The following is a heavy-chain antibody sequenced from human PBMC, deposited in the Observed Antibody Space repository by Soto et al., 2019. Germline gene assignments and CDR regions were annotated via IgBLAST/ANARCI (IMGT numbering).Heavy chain of an antibody. V-gene: IGHV4-34*01. D-gene: IGHD2-2*01. Sequence: SETLSLTCAVYGGSFSGYYWSWIRQPPGKGLEWIGEINHSGSTNYNPSLKSRVTISVDTSKNQFSLKLSSVTAADTAVYYCATGGDIVVVPAIWGQGTMVTVSS. CDR2: INHSGST. J-gene: IGHJ3*02. CDR1: GGSFSGYY. CDR3: ATGGDIVVVPAI.